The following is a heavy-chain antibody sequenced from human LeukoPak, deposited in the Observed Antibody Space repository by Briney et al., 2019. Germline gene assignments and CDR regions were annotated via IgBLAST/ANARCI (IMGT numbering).Heavy chain of an antibody. D-gene: IGHD5-18*01. CDR3: ARETYTSWAFDI. J-gene: IGHJ3*02. CDR1: GFTFSSYA. V-gene: IGHV3-30*14. Sequence: GGSLRLSCAASGFTFSSYAMHWVRQAPGKGLEWVAVISYDGSNKYYADSVKGRFTISRDNSKNTLHLQMNSLRAEDAAVYYCARETYTSWAFDIWGQGTVVTVSS. CDR2: ISYDGSNK.